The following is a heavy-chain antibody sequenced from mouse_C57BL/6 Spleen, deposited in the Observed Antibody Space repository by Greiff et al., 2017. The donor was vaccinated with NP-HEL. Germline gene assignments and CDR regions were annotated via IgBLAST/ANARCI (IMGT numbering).Heavy chain of an antibody. D-gene: IGHD1-1*01. CDR1: GFSLTSYG. J-gene: IGHJ1*03. CDR2: IWSGGST. Sequence: VKVVESGPGLVQPSQSLSITCTVSGFSLTSYGVHWVRQSPGKGLEWLGVIWSGGSTDYNAAFISRLSISKDNSKSQVFFKMNSLQADDTAIYYCARNSPSYYYGSSAWYFDVWGTGTTVTVSS. V-gene: IGHV2-2*01. CDR3: ARNSPSYYYGSSAWYFDV.